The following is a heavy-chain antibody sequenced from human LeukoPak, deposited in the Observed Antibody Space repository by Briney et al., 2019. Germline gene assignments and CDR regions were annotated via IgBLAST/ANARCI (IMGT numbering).Heavy chain of an antibody. Sequence: GGSLRLSCAASGFTFSFYAMHWVRQAPGKGLEYVSAISIHGGDTYYANSVKGRFTISRDNSKNTLYLKMGSLGAEDMAVYSGASVLRDASGYYDYWGQGTLVTVSS. CDR3: ASVLRDASGYYDY. CDR1: GFTFSFYA. D-gene: IGHD3-22*01. V-gene: IGHV3-64*01. CDR2: ISIHGGDT. J-gene: IGHJ4*02.